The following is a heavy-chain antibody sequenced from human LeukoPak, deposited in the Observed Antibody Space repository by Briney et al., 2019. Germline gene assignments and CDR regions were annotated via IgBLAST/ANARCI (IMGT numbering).Heavy chain of an antibody. CDR2: IYPGDSDT. V-gene: IGHV5-51*01. Sequence: GESPKISCEASGYRFANYWIGWVRQMPGKGLEWMGIIYPGDSDTRYSPSFQGQVTISADKSISTAYLQWSSLKASDTAMYYCARLSSSSAPIGYWGQGTLVTVSS. D-gene: IGHD6-6*01. CDR1: GYRFANYW. J-gene: IGHJ4*02. CDR3: ARLSSSSAPIGY.